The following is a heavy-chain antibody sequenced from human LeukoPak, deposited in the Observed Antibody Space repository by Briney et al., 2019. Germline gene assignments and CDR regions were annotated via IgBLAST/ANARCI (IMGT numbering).Heavy chain of an antibody. Sequence: PGGSLRLSCAASGFSFDDYGMSGVRQAPGKGLEWVSGINWNGGSTGYADSVKGRFTISKDNAKNSLYLQRNSLRAEDTALYSCASTPDYYMDVWGKGTTVTVSS. J-gene: IGHJ6*03. V-gene: IGHV3-20*04. CDR1: GFSFDDYG. CDR3: ASTPDYYMDV. CDR2: INWNGGST.